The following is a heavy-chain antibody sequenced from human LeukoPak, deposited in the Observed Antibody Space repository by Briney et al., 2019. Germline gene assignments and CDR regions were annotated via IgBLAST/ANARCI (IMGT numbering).Heavy chain of an antibody. D-gene: IGHD3-9*01. CDR3: SRGRPGYDWLYFDY. J-gene: IGHJ4*02. CDR2: IYHSGST. V-gene: IGHV4-38-2*01. Sequence: PSETLSHTCAVSGYSISSACYWGWIRQPPGQGLGWIGSIYHSGSTYYNPSLKSRVTISVDTSKNQFSLKLSSVTAADTAVYYCSRGRPGYDWLYFDYWGQGTLATVSS. CDR1: GYSISSACY.